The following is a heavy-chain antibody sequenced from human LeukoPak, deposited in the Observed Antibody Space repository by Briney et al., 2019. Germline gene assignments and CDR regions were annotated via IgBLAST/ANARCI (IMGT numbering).Heavy chain of an antibody. D-gene: IGHD6-19*01. J-gene: IGHJ3*02. CDR2: ISAYNGNT. V-gene: IGHV1-18*01. CDR1: GYSFTSYG. Sequence: ASVTVSCKASGYSFTSYGIIWVRQAPGQGLEWMGWISAYNGNTNYAQKLQGRVTMTTDTSTSTAYMELRSLRSEDTAVYYCANAVAGNGDDAFDIWGQGTMVTVSS. CDR3: ANAVAGNGDDAFDI.